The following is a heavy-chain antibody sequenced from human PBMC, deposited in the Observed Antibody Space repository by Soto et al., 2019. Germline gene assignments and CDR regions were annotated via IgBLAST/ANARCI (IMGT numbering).Heavy chain of an antibody. J-gene: IGHJ6*02. CDR3: ARATLDWTLHYYYGMDV. CDR1: GGSISSYY. CDR2: IYYSGST. V-gene: IGHV4-59*01. Sequence: PSETLSLTCTVSGGSISSYYWSWIRQPPGKGLEWIGYIYYSGSTNYNPSLKSRVTISVDTSKNQFSLKLGSVTAADTAVYYCARATLDWTLHYYYGMDVWGQGTTVTVSS. D-gene: IGHD3-9*01.